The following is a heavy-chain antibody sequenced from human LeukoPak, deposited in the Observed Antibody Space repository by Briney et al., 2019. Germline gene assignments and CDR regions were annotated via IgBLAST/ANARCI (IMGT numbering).Heavy chain of an antibody. J-gene: IGHJ4*02. D-gene: IGHD2-2*02. CDR3: ARSPEGYCSSTSCYRALVYFDY. CDR1: CRSLSSGGYS. V-gene: IGHV4-30-2*01. CDR2: LYYWGSP. Sequence: PSQTLSLICSVWCRSLSSGGYSGMYIRQPPGRPLEGIGYLYYWGSPYYNPSLKSRVTISVDRSKNQFSLKLSSVTAADTAVYYCARSPEGYCSSTSCYRALVYFDYWGQGTLVTVSS.